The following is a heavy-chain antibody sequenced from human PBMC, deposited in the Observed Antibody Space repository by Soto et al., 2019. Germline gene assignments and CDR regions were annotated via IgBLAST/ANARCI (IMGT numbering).Heavy chain of an antibody. J-gene: IGHJ6*02. CDR3: ARDLPYYDFWSGFSGYYYYGIEV. CDR2: ISSSGSTI. V-gene: IGHV3-11*01. D-gene: IGHD3-3*01. CDR1: GFTFSDYY. Sequence: GGSLRLSCAASGFTFSDYYISWIRQAPGKGLEWVSYISSSGSTIYYADSVKGLFTISRYNAKNSLYLQMNSLRAEDTAVYYCARDLPYYDFWSGFSGYYYYGIEVWGQGTTVTVCS.